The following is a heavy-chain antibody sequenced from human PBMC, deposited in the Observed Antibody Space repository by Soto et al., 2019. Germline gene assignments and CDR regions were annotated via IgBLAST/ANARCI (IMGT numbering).Heavy chain of an antibody. CDR1: GGSISSSSYY. D-gene: IGHD2-15*01. Sequence: SETLSLTCTVSGGSISSSSYYWGWTRQPPGKGLEWIGSIYYSGSTYYNPSLKSRVTTSVDTTKNQFSLKLRSVTAADTAVYYCASHCSGGSCYPFDYWGQGTLVTVSS. V-gene: IGHV4-39*01. CDR3: ASHCSGGSCYPFDY. CDR2: IYYSGST. J-gene: IGHJ4*02.